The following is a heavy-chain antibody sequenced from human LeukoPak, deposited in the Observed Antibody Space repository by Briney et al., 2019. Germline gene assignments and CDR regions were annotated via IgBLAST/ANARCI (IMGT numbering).Heavy chain of an antibody. CDR2: IHYSGNT. CDR3: ARQWDY. CDR1: GDSISTSTYY. V-gene: IGHV4-39*01. Sequence: SETLSLTCTVSGDSISTSTYYWGWIRQSPGKGLEWIGSIHYSGNTYSNPSLKGRVTISVDTSKNQFSLKVRSVTAADTAVYYCARQWDYWGQGTLVTVSS. J-gene: IGHJ4*02.